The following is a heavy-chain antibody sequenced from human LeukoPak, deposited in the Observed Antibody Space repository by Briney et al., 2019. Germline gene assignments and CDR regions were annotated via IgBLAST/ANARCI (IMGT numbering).Heavy chain of an antibody. V-gene: IGHV3-7*01. Sequence: GGSLRLSGAISGLTFSRYWMTWFRQPPGKGLDSLAIIKPDGSESYYGDSVKGRFTISRDNAKDSLYLQMKSLRAEDSAVYYCARDLTMIVPGAFDIWGHGTTVIVSS. CDR1: GLTFSRYW. CDR2: IKPDGSES. CDR3: ARDLTMIVPGAFDI. J-gene: IGHJ3*02. D-gene: IGHD3-22*01.